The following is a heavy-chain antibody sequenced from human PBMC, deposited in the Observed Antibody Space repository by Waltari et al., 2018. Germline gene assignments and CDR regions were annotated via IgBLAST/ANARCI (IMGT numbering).Heavy chain of an antibody. D-gene: IGHD3-10*01. CDR1: GFTFSSYA. V-gene: IGHV3-64*01. CDR2: ISSNGGST. J-gene: IGHJ4*02. CDR3: ARRTAGSNYFDY. Sequence: EVQLVESGGGLVQPGGSLRLSCAASGFTFSSYAMHWLRQAPGKGLEYVSAISSNGGSTYYANSVKGRFTISRDNSKNTLYLQMGSLRAEDMAVYYCARRTAGSNYFDYWGQGTLVTVSS.